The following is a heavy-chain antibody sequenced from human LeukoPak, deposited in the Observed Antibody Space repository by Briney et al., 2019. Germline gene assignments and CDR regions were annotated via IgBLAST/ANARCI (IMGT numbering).Heavy chain of an antibody. D-gene: IGHD1-26*01. CDR2: IDKEKNSYATAS. V-gene: IGHV3-73*01. J-gene: IGHJ5*02. CDR3: TRDSGTYNWLDP. Sequence: PGGSLKLSCAASGFTFSGSAIHWVRQSFGKGREWIGHIDKEKNSYATASAYAVSVEGRFTVSRDDSKNMAFVQMSGLKTEDTALYFCTRDSGTYNWLDPGGQGTLVTVSS. CDR1: GFTFSGSA.